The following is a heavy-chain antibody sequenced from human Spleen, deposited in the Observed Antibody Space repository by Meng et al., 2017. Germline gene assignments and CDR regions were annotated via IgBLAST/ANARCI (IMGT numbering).Heavy chain of an antibody. CDR1: GYTFTSYA. J-gene: IGHJ4*02. V-gene: IGHV1-3*01. D-gene: IGHD3-22*01. CDR2: INAGNGNT. Sequence: QVQLVQSGAEVNMPGASVTVSCKASGYTFTSYAMHWVRQAPGQRLEWMGWINAGNGNTKYSQKFQGRVTITRDTFASTAYMELSSLRSEDTAVYYCARKYYDSSGYRFDYWGQGTLVTVSS. CDR3: ARKYYDSSGYRFDY.